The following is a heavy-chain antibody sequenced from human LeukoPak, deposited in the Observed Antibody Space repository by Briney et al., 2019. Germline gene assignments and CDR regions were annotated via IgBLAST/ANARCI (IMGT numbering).Heavy chain of an antibody. D-gene: IGHD1-20*01. CDR3: ARGPHRYNWNFSYMDV. CDR1: GGTFSSYA. V-gene: IGHV1-69*05. J-gene: IGHJ6*03. CDR2: IIPIFGTA. Sequence: ASVKVSCKASGGTFSSYAISWVRQAPGQGLEWMGGIIPIFGTANYAQKFQGRVTITTDGSTSTAYMELSSLRSEDTAVYYCARGPHRYNWNFSYMDVWGKGTTVTVSS.